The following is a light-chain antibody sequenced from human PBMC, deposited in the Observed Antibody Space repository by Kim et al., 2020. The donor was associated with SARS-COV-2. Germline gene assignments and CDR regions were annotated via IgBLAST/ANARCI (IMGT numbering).Light chain of an antibody. CDR3: QAWDSSTV. V-gene: IGLV3-1*01. Sequence: SGSPGQTASITCSGDKLEDKYACWYQQKPGQSPVLVIYQDTKRPSGIPERFSGSNSGNTATLTISGTQAMDEADYYCQAWDSSTVFGTGTKVTVL. J-gene: IGLJ1*01. CDR1: KLEDKY. CDR2: QDT.